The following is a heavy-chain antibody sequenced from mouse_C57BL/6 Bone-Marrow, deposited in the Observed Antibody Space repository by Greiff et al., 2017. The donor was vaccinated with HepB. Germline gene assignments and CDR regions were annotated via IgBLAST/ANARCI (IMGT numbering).Heavy chain of an antibody. V-gene: IGHV5-6*01. CDR2: ISSGGSYT. Sequence: EVQGVESGGDLVKPGGSLKLSCAASGFTFSSYGMSWVRQTPDKRLEWVATISSGGSYTYYPDSVKGRFTISRDNAKNTLYLQRSSLKSEDTAMYYCARLGGCSSHPFAYWGQGTLVTVSA. CDR1: GFTFSSYG. J-gene: IGHJ3*01. D-gene: IGHD1-1*01. CDR3: ARLGGCSSHPFAY.